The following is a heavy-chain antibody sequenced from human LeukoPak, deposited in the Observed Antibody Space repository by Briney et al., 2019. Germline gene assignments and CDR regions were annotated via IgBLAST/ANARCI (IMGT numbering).Heavy chain of an antibody. J-gene: IGHJ3*02. D-gene: IGHD3-10*01. Sequence: SETLSLTCTVSGGSINNYYWSWIRQPPGKGLEWIGYIYYSGSTYYNPSLKSRVTISVDTSKNQFSLKLSSVTAADTAVYYCARDSPYGSGSYLLNAFDIWGQGTVVTVSS. CDR1: GGSINNYY. V-gene: IGHV4-59*12. CDR2: IYYSGST. CDR3: ARDSPYGSGSYLLNAFDI.